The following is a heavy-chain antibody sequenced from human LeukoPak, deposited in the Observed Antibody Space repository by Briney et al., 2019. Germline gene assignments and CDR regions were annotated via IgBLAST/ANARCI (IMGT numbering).Heavy chain of an antibody. CDR2: IYSGGST. CDR3: ARALFSYDSSGYYPPHFAY. Sequence: GGSLRLSCAASGFTFSSNYMSWVRQAPGEGLEWGSVIYSGGSTYYADSVKGRFTISRDNSKNTLYLQMTSLRAKDTAVSYCARALFSYDSSGYYPPHFAYWGQRTLVTVSS. CDR1: GFTFSSNY. J-gene: IGHJ4*02. V-gene: IGHV3-53*01. D-gene: IGHD3-22*01.